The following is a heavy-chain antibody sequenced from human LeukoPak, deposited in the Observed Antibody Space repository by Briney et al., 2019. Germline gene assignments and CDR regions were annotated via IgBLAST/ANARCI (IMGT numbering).Heavy chain of an antibody. Sequence: PSETLSLTCAVSGDSISSGGYSWSWIRQPPGKGLEWIGYIYHSGSTYYNPSLKSRVTISVDRSKNQFSLKLSSVTAADTAVYYCARTHGSGSYQDYWGQGTLVTVSS. CDR2: IYHSGST. V-gene: IGHV4-30-2*01. CDR3: ARTHGSGSYQDY. CDR1: GDSISSGGYS. J-gene: IGHJ4*02. D-gene: IGHD3-10*01.